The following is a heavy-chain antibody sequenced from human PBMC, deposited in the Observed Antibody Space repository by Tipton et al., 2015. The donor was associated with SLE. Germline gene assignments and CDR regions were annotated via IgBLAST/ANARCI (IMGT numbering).Heavy chain of an antibody. Sequence: TLSLTCTVSGGSIRGSSYYWGWIRQPPGKGLEWIGSIYYSGSKYYNPSLKTRVTISVDTSMNQFSLKLSSVTAADTAVYYCARGALRYLAVAYFDYWGQGTLVTVSS. D-gene: IGHD6-19*01. CDR3: ARGALRYLAVAYFDY. J-gene: IGHJ4*02. V-gene: IGHV4-39*07. CDR1: GGSIRGSSYY. CDR2: IYYSGSK.